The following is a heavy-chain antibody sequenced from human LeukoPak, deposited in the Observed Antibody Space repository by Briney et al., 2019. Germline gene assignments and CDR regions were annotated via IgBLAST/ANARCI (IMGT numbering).Heavy chain of an antibody. CDR1: GFTFSSYE. V-gene: IGHV3-48*03. CDR3: ARDLRGYCSSTSCYDQDYYYMDV. J-gene: IGHJ6*03. Sequence: AGGSLRLSCAASGFTFSSYEMNWVRQAPGKGLEWVSYISSSGSTIYYADSVKGRFTISRDNAKNSLYLQMNSLKTEDTAVYYCARDLRGYCSSTSCYDQDYYYMDVWGKGTTVTISS. CDR2: ISSSGSTI. D-gene: IGHD2-2*01.